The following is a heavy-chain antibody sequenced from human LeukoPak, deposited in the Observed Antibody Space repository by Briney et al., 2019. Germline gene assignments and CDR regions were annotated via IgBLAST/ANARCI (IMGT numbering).Heavy chain of an antibody. Sequence: ASVKVSYKASGYIFSNYDISWVRQATGQGFEWMGWMNPNSGNTGYALEFQGRVTFTTDTSITTAYMEMSRVRSDDTAVYYCARAVRHQLLPDYWGQGTLVTVPS. V-gene: IGHV1-8*01. CDR2: MNPNSGNT. D-gene: IGHD2-2*01. CDR1: GYIFSNYD. J-gene: IGHJ4*02. CDR3: ARAVRHQLLPDY.